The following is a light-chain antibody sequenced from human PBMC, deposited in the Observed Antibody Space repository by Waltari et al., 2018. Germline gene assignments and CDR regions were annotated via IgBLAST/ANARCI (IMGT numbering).Light chain of an antibody. CDR3: QQYNSYSWT. CDR2: KAS. J-gene: IGKJ1*01. Sequence: DIQMTQSPSTLSASVGDRVTITCRASQSISSWLAWYQQKPGKAPKLLIQKASSLESGVPSRFSGSGSGTEFTLTISSLQPDDFATYYCQQYNSYSWTFGQGP. V-gene: IGKV1-5*03. CDR1: QSISSW.